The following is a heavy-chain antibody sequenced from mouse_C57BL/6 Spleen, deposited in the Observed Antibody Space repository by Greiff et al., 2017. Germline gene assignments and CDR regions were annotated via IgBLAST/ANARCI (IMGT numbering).Heavy chain of an antibody. J-gene: IGHJ3*01. CDR1: GYAFSSSW. CDR2: IYPGDGDT. D-gene: IGHD3-2*02. V-gene: IGHV1-82*01. CDR3: ATDTRGSSGYWFAY. Sequence: QVQLKESGPELVKPGASVKIFCQASGYAFSSSWMNWVKQRPGKGLEWIGRIYPGDGDTNYNGKFKGKATLTADKSSSTAYMQLSSLTSEDSAVYFCATDTRGSSGYWFAYWGQGTLVTVSA.